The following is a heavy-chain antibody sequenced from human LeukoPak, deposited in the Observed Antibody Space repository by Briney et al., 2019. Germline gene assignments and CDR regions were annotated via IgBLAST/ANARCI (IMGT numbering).Heavy chain of an antibody. Sequence: SETLSLTCAVYGGSFSGYYWSWIRQPPGKWLEWIGEINHSGSTNYNPSLKSRVTISVDTSKNQFSLKLSSVTAADTAVYYCARGKKGPGYYSLYTYYYYYYMDVWGKGTTVTVSS. J-gene: IGHJ6*03. V-gene: IGHV4-34*01. CDR3: ARGKKGPGYYSLYTYYYYYYMDV. CDR2: INHSGST. D-gene: IGHD3-22*01. CDR1: GGSFSGYY.